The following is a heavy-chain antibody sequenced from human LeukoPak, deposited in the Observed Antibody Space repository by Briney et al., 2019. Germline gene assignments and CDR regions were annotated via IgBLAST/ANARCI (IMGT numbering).Heavy chain of an antibody. V-gene: IGHV4-59*01. CDR2: MHYSGDT. D-gene: IGHD1-1*01. J-gene: IGHJ4*02. CDR3: ARDLELERNRWNYFES. Sequence: PSETLSLTCTVSGGSISSFFWSWIRRPPGKGLEWIGSMHYSGDTKYNPSLKSRVSLSIDTSNQQFSLRLSSVTAADTAVYYCARDLELERNRWNYFESWGQGTLVTVSS. CDR1: GGSISSFF.